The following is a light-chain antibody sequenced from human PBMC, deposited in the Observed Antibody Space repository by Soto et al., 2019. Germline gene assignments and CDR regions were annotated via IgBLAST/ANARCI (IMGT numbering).Light chain of an antibody. J-gene: IGKJ4*01. CDR3: QQRSNWPQLA. V-gene: IGKV3-11*01. CDR2: DAS. Sequence: EIVLTQSPATLSLSPGERATLSCRASQSVSSFLAWFQQKPGQAPRLLIYDASSRATGIPARFSGSGSGTDFTLTISSLEPEDFAVYYCQQRSNWPQLAFGGGTKVEIE. CDR1: QSVSSF.